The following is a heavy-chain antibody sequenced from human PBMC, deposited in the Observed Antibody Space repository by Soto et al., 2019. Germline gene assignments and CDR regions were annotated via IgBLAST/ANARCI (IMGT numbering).Heavy chain of an antibody. V-gene: IGHV3-30*18. CDR2: ISYDGSNK. Sequence: QVQLVESGGGVVQPGRSLRLSCAASGFTFSSYGMHWVRQAPGKGLEWVAVISYDGSNKYYADSVKGRFTISRDNSKNPLYLQMNSLRAEDTAVYYCAKAVGASLFDYWGQGTLVTVSS. CDR1: GFTFSSYG. J-gene: IGHJ4*02. D-gene: IGHD1-26*01. CDR3: AKAVGASLFDY.